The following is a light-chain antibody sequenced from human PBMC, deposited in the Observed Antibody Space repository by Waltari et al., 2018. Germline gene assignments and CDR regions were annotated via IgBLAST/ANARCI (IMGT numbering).Light chain of an antibody. V-gene: IGKV2-30*02. CDR3: MQGTRWPYT. CDR2: WVF. CDR1: QRLVPVDGNTY. J-gene: IGKJ2*01. Sequence: VMTQSPVSLSVTLGQAASISCKSSQRLVPVDGNTYLNWFHQRPGQSPRRLIYWVFNLDSGVPDRFSGSGSGTDFTLRISRVEAEDVGVYYCMQGTRWPYTFGQGTQLDIK.